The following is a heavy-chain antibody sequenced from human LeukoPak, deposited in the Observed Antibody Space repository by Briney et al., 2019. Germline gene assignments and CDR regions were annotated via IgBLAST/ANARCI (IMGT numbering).Heavy chain of an antibody. D-gene: IGHD2-2*01. J-gene: IGHJ6*02. CDR3: AIADCSSTSCYAQDNYYYYGMDV. V-gene: IGHV1-69*13. CDR2: IIPIFGTA. Sequence: ASVKVSCKASGGTFSSYAISWVRQAPGQGLEWMGGIIPIFGTANYAQKFQGRVTITADESTSTAYMELSSLRSEDTAVYYCAIADCSSTSCYAQDNYYYYGMDVWGQGTTVTVSS. CDR1: GGTFSSYA.